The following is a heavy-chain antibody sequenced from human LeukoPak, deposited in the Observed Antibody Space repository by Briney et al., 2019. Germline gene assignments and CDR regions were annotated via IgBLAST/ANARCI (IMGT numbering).Heavy chain of an antibody. CDR1: GVIFSSYI. D-gene: IGHD5-24*01. CDR3: AIHNYHERGSTDY. J-gene: IGHJ4*02. V-gene: IGHV3-48*01. CDR2: ICTTSTTV. Sequence: GGSLRLSPAAPGVIFSSYIMNWVRQAPGKGPGWISYICTTSTTVYYAVSVKGRSTIPRDNVKNSLYRQRNRLRGEDTAVNSLAIHNYHERGSTDYWGQGTLATASS.